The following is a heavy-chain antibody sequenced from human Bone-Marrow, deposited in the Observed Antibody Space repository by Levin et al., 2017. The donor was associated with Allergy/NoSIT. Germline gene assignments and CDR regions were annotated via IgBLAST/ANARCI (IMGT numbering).Heavy chain of an antibody. V-gene: IGHV1-2*06. CDR1: GYSFSGYY. J-gene: IGHJ6*03. CDR2: INPNTGNT. Sequence: ASVKVSCKASGYSFSGYYIHWVRQAPGQGLEWMGRINPNTGNTDYAQKFRGRVTMTRDTSINTAYMDLRSLRFDDTAVYYCSTGSTEYYFYYYMDVWGMGTSVTVSS. D-gene: IGHD2-2*01. CDR3: STGSTEYYFYYYMDV.